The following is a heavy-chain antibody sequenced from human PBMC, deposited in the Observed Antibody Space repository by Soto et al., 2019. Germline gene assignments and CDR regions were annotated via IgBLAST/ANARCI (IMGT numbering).Heavy chain of an antibody. CDR3: ARDGAALADDLEC. Sequence: QVQLVQSGAEVKKPGASVKVSCKASGYPFTSYAMHWVRQAPGERLEWVGWINTETGNRRYSQKLQGRVTITRDTSTNTVYMELSSLRSEDTAIYYCARDGAALADDLECWGQGTLVTVSS. D-gene: IGHD6-19*01. CDR1: GYPFTSYA. V-gene: IGHV1-3*04. CDR2: INTETGNR. J-gene: IGHJ4*02.